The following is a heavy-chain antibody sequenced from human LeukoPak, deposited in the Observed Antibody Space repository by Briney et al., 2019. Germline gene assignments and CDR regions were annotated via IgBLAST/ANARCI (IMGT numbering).Heavy chain of an antibody. CDR1: GGSIRSGNYY. J-gene: IGHJ3*01. CDR3: VRRLEV. V-gene: IGHV4-39*01. Sequence: SETLSLTRAVSGGSIRSGNYYWGWIRQPPGKGLDWIGNIYYDGSTYYNPSLKSRVTISVDTSKNQLSLTVNSVTATDTAVYYCVRRLEVWGQGTMVTVSS. CDR2: IYYDGST.